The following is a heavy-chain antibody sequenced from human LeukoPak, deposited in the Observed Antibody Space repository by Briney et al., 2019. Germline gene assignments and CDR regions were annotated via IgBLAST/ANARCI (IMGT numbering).Heavy chain of an antibody. CDR2: IYSSGGT. Sequence: KPSETLSLTCTVSGDSMRSYYWSGIRQSPEKGLEWIGAIYSSGGTLYNPSLQGRVTMLLGRSKSQFSLKLRSVTAADMAVYYCARFAFCGANCWYYFDHWGPGALITVSS. CDR1: GDSMRSYY. J-gene: IGHJ4*02. V-gene: IGHV4-4*09. D-gene: IGHD2-21*02. CDR3: ARFAFCGANCWYYFDH.